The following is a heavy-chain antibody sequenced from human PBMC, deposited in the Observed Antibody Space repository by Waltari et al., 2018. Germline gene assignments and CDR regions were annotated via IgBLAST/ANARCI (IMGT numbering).Heavy chain of an antibody. CDR2: VHRSGKT. V-gene: IGHV4-4*02. CDR1: GASMSGRDW. D-gene: IGHD2-15*01. CDR3: ARDRGRGLYFDS. J-gene: IGHJ4*02. Sequence: QVQLQESGPGLVKPSGTLSLTCAVPGASMSGRDWWSWVRQAPGKGPEWVRQVHRSGKTHYRTSLASRVTVSIDTSNKQFSLILTSAAAADTAVYYCARDRGRGLYFDSWGQGTLVTVSP.